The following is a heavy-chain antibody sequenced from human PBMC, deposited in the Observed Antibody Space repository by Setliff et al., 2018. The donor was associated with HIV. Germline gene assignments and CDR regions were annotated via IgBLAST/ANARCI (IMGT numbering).Heavy chain of an antibody. V-gene: IGHV4-34*01. CDR1: GGLFSGYH. Sequence: SETLSLTCAVYGGLFSGYHWSWIRQPPGKGLEWIGEINHSGSTNYNPSLKSRVTISVDTSKNQFSLRLSSVTAADTAVYYCARRRPPPSGFYSKYYMDVWGKGTTVTVSS. CDR3: ARRRPPPSGFYSKYYMDV. CDR2: INHSGST. D-gene: IGHD3-3*01. J-gene: IGHJ6*03.